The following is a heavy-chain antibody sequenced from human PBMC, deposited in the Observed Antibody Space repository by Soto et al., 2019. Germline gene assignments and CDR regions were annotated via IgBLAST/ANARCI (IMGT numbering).Heavy chain of an antibody. J-gene: IGHJ3*02. D-gene: IGHD6-13*01. Sequence: SETLSLTCTVSGGSISSGDYYWSWIRQPPGKGLEWIGYIYYSGSTYYNPSLKSRVTISVDTSKNQFSLKLSSVTAADTAVYYCARELAAATSQDDAFDIWGQGTRVTVSS. CDR2: IYYSGST. CDR1: GGSISSGDYY. CDR3: ARELAAATSQDDAFDI. V-gene: IGHV4-30-4*01.